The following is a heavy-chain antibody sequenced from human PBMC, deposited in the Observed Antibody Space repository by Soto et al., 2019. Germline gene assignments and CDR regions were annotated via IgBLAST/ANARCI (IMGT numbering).Heavy chain of an antibody. CDR2: ITGTGSTT. D-gene: IGHD1-7*01. CDR3: AKEVYTGTTSLFDY. V-gene: IGHV3-23*01. Sequence: LSCAASGFTFGNYAISWVRQAPGKGLEWVSSITGTGSTTYYADSVKGRFTISRDNSKNTLYLQMHSLTAEDTAVYYCAKEVYTGTTSLFDYWGQGALVTVSS. J-gene: IGHJ4*02. CDR1: GFTFGNYA.